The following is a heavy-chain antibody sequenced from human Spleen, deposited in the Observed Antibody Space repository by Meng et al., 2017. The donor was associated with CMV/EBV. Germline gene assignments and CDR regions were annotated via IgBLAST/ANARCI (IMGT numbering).Heavy chain of an antibody. D-gene: IGHD1-1*01. Sequence: SVKVSCKASGGSFSSYAISWVRQAPGQGLEWMGGIIPMFGTTNHAQKFQGRVTITTDESTSTVYMELSSLRSEDTADYYCAREVQVDRRLHYYYYGMDVWGQGTTVTVSS. CDR1: GGSFSSYA. CDR2: IIPMFGTT. CDR3: AREVQVDRRLHYYYYGMDV. V-gene: IGHV1-69*05. J-gene: IGHJ6*02.